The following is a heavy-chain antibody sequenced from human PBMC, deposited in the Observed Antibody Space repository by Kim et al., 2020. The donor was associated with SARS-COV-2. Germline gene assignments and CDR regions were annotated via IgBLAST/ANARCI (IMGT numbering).Heavy chain of an antibody. V-gene: IGHV3-73*01. CDR1: GFTLSGSA. CDR3: TRRVTFGGVIADDY. D-gene: IGHD3-16*02. Sequence: GGSLRLSCAASGFTLSGSAMHWVRQASGKGLEWVGRIRSKANSYATAYAASVKGRFTISRDDSKNTAYLQMNSLKTEDTAVYYCTRRVTFGGVIADDYWGQGTLVTVSS. CDR2: IRSKANSYAT. J-gene: IGHJ4*02.